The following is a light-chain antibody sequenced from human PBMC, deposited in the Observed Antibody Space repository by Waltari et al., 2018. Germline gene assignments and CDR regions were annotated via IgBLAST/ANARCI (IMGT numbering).Light chain of an antibody. V-gene: IGLV1-44*01. CDR2: TDY. J-gene: IGLJ3*02. CDR3: TVWDDSRKVWV. Sequence: QSVLTQPPSVSGTPGQRVTVSCPGSPSTIGSNSVNWYQHLPGANPKLLIVTDYGRPSVVPDRFACSKSGTSASLAISGLLSEGEASYYSTVWDDSRKVWVIGRGTELTVL. CDR1: PSTIGSNS.